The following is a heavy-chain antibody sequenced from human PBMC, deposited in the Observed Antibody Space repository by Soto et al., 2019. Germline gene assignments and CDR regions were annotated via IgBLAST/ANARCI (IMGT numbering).Heavy chain of an antibody. D-gene: IGHD1-1*01. CDR1: GDSFRDYY. Sequence: LETLSLTCVVSGDSFRDYYWSWIRQSPGVGLEWIGEINPSGRTEYNPSLRGRVTLSVDTSKNQFSLTLSTMTAADTAVYYCARTRNRWFDSWGQGTLVTVSS. CDR2: INPSGRT. V-gene: IGHV4-34*01. J-gene: IGHJ5*01. CDR3: ARTRNRWFDS.